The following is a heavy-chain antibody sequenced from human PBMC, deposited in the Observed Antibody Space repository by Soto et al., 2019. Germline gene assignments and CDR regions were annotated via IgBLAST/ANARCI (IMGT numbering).Heavy chain of an antibody. CDR3: ARDIRGYSRAFDY. D-gene: IGHD5-18*01. CDR2: IYSRGST. V-gene: IGHV4-61*01. J-gene: IGHJ4*02. Sequence: ETLPLTSTVSGDSVSSDNYYWTWIREPPGKGLEWIGYIYSRGSTNYNPSIKSRVIISLDTSSNQFSLNLTSVTDADTAVYYCARDIRGYSRAFDYWGQGTLITVS. CDR1: GDSVSSDNYY.